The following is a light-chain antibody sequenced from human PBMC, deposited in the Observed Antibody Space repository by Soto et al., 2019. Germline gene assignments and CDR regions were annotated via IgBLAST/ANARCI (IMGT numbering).Light chain of an antibody. Sequence: QSALTQPPSASGSPGQAVAISCTGTSRDIGFYNFVSWFQQHPGKAPKLLIYEVYKRPSGVLDRFSASKSGNTASLTISGLQAEDDADYYCCSYGGGYTPLLFGGGTKLTVL. CDR1: SRDIGFYNF. CDR2: EVY. CDR3: CSYGGGYTPLL. J-gene: IGLJ2*01. V-gene: IGLV2-8*01.